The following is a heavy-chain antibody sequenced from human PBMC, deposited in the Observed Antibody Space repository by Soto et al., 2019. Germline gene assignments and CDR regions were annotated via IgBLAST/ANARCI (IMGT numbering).Heavy chain of an antibody. V-gene: IGHV4-59*01. CDR3: TREESHHNYFDP. D-gene: IGHD3-10*01. CDR2: IYYSGST. CDR1: GGSISSYY. J-gene: IGHJ5*02. Sequence: ETLSLTCTVSGGSISSYYWSWIRQPPGKGLEWSGYIYYSGSTNYNPSLKRRVTISVDTSKNQFSLKLSSVTAADTAVYYCTREESHHNYFDPPGQGTPVTGSS.